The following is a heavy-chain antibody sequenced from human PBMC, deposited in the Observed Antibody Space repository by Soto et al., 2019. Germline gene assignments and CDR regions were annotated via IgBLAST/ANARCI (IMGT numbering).Heavy chain of an antibody. CDR2: ISGSGGNT. Sequence: EVQVVESGGGLVEPGGSLRLSCAASGFTFSDYSMNWVRQTPGKGLEWVSAISGSGGNTYYADSVKGRFTFSRDNSKNTLYLQMNSLRAEDTAVYYCAKLGETFDYWGQGTLVTVSS. D-gene: IGHD1-26*01. V-gene: IGHV3-23*04. CDR3: AKLGETFDY. CDR1: GFTFSDYS. J-gene: IGHJ4*02.